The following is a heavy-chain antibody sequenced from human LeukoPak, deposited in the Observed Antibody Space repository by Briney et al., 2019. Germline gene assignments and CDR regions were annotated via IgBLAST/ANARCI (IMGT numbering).Heavy chain of an antibody. Sequence: PGGSLRLSCAASGFTFSSYAMSWVRQAPGKGLEWVSAISGSGGSTYYADSVKGRFTISRDNSKNTLYLQMNSLRAEDTAVYYCAKGLTNHYGSGSYPSYFDYWGQGTLVTVSS. V-gene: IGHV3-23*01. J-gene: IGHJ4*02. CDR2: ISGSGGST. CDR3: AKGLTNHYGSGSYPSYFDY. D-gene: IGHD3-10*01. CDR1: GFTFSSYA.